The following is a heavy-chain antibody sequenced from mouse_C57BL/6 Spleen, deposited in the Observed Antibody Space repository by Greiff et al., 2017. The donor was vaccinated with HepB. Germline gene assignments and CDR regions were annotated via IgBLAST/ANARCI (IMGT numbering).Heavy chain of an antibody. CDR1: GYTFTSYW. D-gene: IGHD1-1*01. V-gene: IGHV1-69*01. CDR3: ARRRGSSPMDY. Sequence: QVQLQQPGAELVMPGASVKLSCKASGYTFTSYWMHWVKQRPGQGLEWIGEIDPSDSYTNYNQKFKGKSTLTVEKSSSTAYMQLSSLTSEDSAVYYCARRRGSSPMDYWGQGTSVTVSS. CDR2: IDPSDSYT. J-gene: IGHJ4*01.